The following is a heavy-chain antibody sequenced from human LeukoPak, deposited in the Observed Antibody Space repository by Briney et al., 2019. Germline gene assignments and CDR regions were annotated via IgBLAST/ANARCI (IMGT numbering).Heavy chain of an antibody. CDR1: GFTLRYYQ. D-gene: IGHD5-24*01. CDR3: TKERYWRDGYNTGYYYGMDV. CDR2: IKSKIDGGTT. J-gene: IGHJ6*02. V-gene: IGHV3-15*07. Sequence: PGGSLRLSCATSGFTLRYYQMNWVRQAPGKGLEWVGHIKSKIDGGTTEYAAPVKGRFTISRDDSKNTLYLQINSLKTEDTAVYYCTKERYWRDGYNTGYYYGMDVWGQGTTVTVS.